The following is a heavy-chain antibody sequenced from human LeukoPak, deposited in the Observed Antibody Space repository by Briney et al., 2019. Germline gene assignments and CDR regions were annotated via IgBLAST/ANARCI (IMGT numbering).Heavy chain of an antibody. D-gene: IGHD3-10*01. J-gene: IGHJ6*02. Sequence: PGGSLRLSCAASGFTFDDYGMSWARQAPGKGLEWVSGINWNGGSTVYADSVKGRFTISRDNAKNSLYLQMNSLRAEDTALYHCARGITMVRGVIRYYYYGMDVWGQGTTVTVSS. CDR1: GFTFDDYG. CDR3: ARGITMVRGVIRYYYYGMDV. CDR2: INWNGGST. V-gene: IGHV3-20*01.